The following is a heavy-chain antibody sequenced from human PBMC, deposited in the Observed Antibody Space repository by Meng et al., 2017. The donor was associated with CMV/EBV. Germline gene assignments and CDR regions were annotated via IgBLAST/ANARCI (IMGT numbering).Heavy chain of an antibody. CDR3: AHRPQRYSSSSDDAFDI. CDR2: MYWDDDK. Sequence: LKESCPTHMKPHPILTVPSTFSGSAPSTSEVGVGAIRQPPGKGLEWLALMYWDDDKRYSPSLKSRLTITKDTSKNQVVLTMTNMDPVDTATYYCAHRPQRYSSSSDDAFDIWGQGTMVTVSS. J-gene: IGHJ3*02. D-gene: IGHD6-13*01. V-gene: IGHV2-5*02. CDR1: GSAPSTSEVG.